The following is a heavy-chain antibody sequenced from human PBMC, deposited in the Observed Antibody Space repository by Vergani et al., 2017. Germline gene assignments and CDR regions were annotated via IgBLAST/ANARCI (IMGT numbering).Heavy chain of an antibody. V-gene: IGHV4-59*02. Sequence: QVKLQESGPGLVKPSETLSLTCTVSGASVNSYYWSWIRQPPGKGLEWMGYVSFRGDTLYDPSVTCRMTISLNTSSNQFSLYLTSVTAADTAVYYFGRTRIYYGAGSPDYWGQGTLVTVSS. D-gene: IGHD3-10*01. CDR1: GASVNSYY. CDR2: VSFRGDT. J-gene: IGHJ4*02. CDR3: GRTRIYYGAGSPDY.